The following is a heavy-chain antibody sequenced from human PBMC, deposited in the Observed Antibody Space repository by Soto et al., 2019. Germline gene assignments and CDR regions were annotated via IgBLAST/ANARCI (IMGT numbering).Heavy chain of an antibody. CDR2: IYYSGST. J-gene: IGHJ4*02. V-gene: IGHV4-39*01. CDR1: GGSISSSSYY. CDR3: ASVSRGYEYIGGSYRLFDY. Sequence: QLQLQESGPGLVQPSETLSLTCTVSGGSISSSSYYWGWIRQPPGTGLEWIGRIYYSGSTYYNPSLKSRVTLSVDTYNTQFSLKLSSVPAADTAVYDCASVSRGYEYIGGSYRLFDYWGQGTLVTVSA. D-gene: IGHD3-16*02.